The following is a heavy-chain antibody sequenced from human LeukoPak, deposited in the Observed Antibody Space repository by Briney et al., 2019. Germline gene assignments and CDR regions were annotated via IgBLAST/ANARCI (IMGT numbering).Heavy chain of an antibody. CDR3: ARDLAAAGTRWFDP. D-gene: IGHD6-13*01. J-gene: IGHJ5*02. V-gene: IGHV4-39*07. CDR1: GGSISSSSYY. CDR2: IYYSGST. Sequence: SETLSLTCTVSGGSISSSSYYWGWIRQPPGKGLEWIGSIYYSGSTYYNPSLKSRVTISVDTSKNQFSLKLSSVTAADTAVYYCARDLAAAGTRWFDPWGQGTLVTVSS.